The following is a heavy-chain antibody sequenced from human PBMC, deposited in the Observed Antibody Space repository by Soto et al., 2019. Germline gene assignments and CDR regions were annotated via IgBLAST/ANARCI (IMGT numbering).Heavy chain of an antibody. D-gene: IGHD2-15*01. CDR1: GGTFSSYA. Sequence: QVQLVQSGAEVKKPGSSVKVSCKASGGTFSSYAISWVRQAPGQGLEWMGGIIPIFGTANYAQKFQGRVTITADESTSTAYMELSSLRSEDTAVYYCARDCGGSCSLYYYYGMDVWGQGTTVTVSS. V-gene: IGHV1-69*01. CDR2: IIPIFGTA. J-gene: IGHJ6*02. CDR3: ARDCGGSCSLYYYYGMDV.